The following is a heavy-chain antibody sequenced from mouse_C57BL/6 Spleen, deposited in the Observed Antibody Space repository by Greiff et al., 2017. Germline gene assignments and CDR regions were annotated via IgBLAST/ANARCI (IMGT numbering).Heavy chain of an antibody. J-gene: IGHJ4*01. D-gene: IGHD2-3*01. V-gene: IGHV5-17*01. Sequence: DVMLVESGGGLVKPGGSLKLSCAASGFTFSDYGMHWVRQAPEKGLEWVAYISSGSSTIYYADTVKGRFTISSDNAKNTLFLQMTSLRSEGTAMYYCERRDGQAAMDYWGQGTSVTVSS. CDR2: ISSGSSTI. CDR3: ERRDGQAAMDY. CDR1: GFTFSDYG.